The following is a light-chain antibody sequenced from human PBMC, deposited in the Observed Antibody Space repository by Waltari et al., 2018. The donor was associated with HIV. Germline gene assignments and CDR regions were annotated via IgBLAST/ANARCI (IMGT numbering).Light chain of an antibody. J-gene: IGLJ3*02. Sequence: QSALTQPPSASGSPGQSVTISCTGTSSDVGGYNYVSWYQQHPGKAPQLMIYEVSQRPSGVPNRFSGSKSGNKASLTVSGLQTEDEANYYCSSYAGSNNWVFGGGTNLTVL. CDR3: SSYAGSNNWV. CDR1: SSDVGGYNY. CDR2: EVS. V-gene: IGLV2-8*01.